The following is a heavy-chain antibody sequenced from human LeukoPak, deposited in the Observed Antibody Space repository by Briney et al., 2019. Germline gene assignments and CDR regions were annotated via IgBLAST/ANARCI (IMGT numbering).Heavy chain of an antibody. Sequence: SETLSLTCAVYGGSFSGYYWSWIRQPPGKGLEWIGEINHSGSTNYNPSLKSRVTISVDTSKNQFFLKLNSVTAADTAVYFCALAPNSNWFDFWGPGTLVTVSS. CDR2: INHSGST. D-gene: IGHD2-8*01. CDR3: ALAPNSNWFDF. V-gene: IGHV4-34*01. J-gene: IGHJ5*01. CDR1: GGSFSGYY.